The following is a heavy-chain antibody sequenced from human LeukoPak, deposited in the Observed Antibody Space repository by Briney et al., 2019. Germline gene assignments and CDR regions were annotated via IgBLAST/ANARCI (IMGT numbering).Heavy chain of an antibody. CDR2: INHSGST. Sequence: SETLSLTCAVYGGPFSGYYWSWIRQPPGKGLEWIGEINHSGSTNYNPSLKSRVTISGDRSKNQCSLKLSSVTAADTAVYYCARAAYIRFGEVNWFDPWGQGTLVTVSS. J-gene: IGHJ5*02. CDR3: ARAAYIRFGEVNWFDP. V-gene: IGHV4-34*01. D-gene: IGHD3-10*01. CDR1: GGPFSGYY.